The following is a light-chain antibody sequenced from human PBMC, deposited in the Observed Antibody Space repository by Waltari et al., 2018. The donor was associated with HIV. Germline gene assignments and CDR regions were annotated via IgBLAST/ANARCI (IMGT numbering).Light chain of an antibody. CDR2: EVS. Sequence: QSALTQPPSASGSPGQSVTISCTGISSDPGDYNYVSWYQQSPGKAPKFIIYEVSKRPSGVPDRFSGSKSGNTASLTVSGLQADDEADYYCSSYAGSSTWVFGGGTKLTVL. CDR3: SSYAGSSTWV. CDR1: SSDPGDYNY. J-gene: IGLJ3*02. V-gene: IGLV2-8*01.